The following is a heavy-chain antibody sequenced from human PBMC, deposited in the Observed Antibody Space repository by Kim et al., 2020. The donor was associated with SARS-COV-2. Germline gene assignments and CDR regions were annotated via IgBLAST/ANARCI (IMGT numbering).Heavy chain of an antibody. V-gene: IGHV3-7*01. CDR3: ARDSGYSYGYVDYYMDV. Sequence: GGSLRLSCAASGFTFSSYWMSWVRQAPGKGLEWVANIKQDGSEKYYVDSVKGRFTISRDNAKNSLYLQMNSLRAEDTAVYYCARDSGYSYGYVDYYMDVWGKGTTVTVSS. CDR1: GFTFSSYW. J-gene: IGHJ6*03. CDR2: IKQDGSEK. D-gene: IGHD5-18*01.